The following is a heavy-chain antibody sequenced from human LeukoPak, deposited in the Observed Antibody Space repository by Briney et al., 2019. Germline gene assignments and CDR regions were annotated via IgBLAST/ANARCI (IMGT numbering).Heavy chain of an antibody. Sequence: SETLSVTCAVSGGSITTSPYNWGWIRQPPGKGLEWIGTISYSGTTYYKPSLKSRVTMSIDTSKNQFSLNLSSATAADTAVYYCARGGGRYWGQGTLVTVSS. CDR1: GGSITTSPYN. J-gene: IGHJ4*02. CDR2: ISYSGTT. CDR3: ARGGGRY. V-gene: IGHV4-39*02.